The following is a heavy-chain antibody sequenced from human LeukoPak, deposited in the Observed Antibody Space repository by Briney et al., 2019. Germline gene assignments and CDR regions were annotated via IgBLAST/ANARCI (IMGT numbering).Heavy chain of an antibody. Sequence: GGSLRLSCAASGFTFSSYAMSWVRQAPGKGLEWVSAISGSGGSTYYADSVKGRFTISRDNSKNTLYLQMNSLRAEDTAVYYYAKDYRFGEWGDWGQGTLVTVSS. V-gene: IGHV3-23*01. D-gene: IGHD3-10*01. J-gene: IGHJ4*02. CDR2: ISGSGGST. CDR3: AKDYRFGEWGD. CDR1: GFTFSSYA.